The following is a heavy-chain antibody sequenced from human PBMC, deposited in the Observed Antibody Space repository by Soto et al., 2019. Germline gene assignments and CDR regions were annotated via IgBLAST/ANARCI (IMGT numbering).Heavy chain of an antibody. V-gene: IGHV4-59*01. CDR1: GGSISSYY. CDR2: IYYSWST. J-gene: IGHJ4*02. CDR3: ARAYGYYFDC. D-gene: IGHD4-17*01. Sequence: PSETLSLTCTVSGGSISSYYWSWIRQPPGKGLEWIGYIYYSWSTNYNPSLKSRVTILVDTSKNQFSLKLSSVTAADTAVYYCARAYGYYFDCWGQGTLVTVSS.